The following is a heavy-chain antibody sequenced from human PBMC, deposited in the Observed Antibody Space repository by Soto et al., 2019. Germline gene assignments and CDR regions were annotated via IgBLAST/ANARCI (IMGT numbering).Heavy chain of an antibody. Sequence: GGSLRLSCAASGFTFGDFWMNWVRQAPGKGLEWVANIKEDGSEKYFLDSVKGRFTISRDNAKNSLYLQINSLRAEDTGVYYCARDLGRTAAGYYYYDAMDVWGQGTTVTVSS. CDR3: ARDLGRTAAGYYYYDAMDV. CDR2: IKEDGSEK. J-gene: IGHJ6*02. V-gene: IGHV3-7*01. D-gene: IGHD2-2*01. CDR1: GFTFGDFW.